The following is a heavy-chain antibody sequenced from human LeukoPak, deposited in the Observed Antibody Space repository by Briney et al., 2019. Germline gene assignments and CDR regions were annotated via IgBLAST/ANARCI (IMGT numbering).Heavy chain of an antibody. J-gene: IGHJ3*02. CDR2: IYNGVNT. CDR3: ARALGFGELLLGDAFDI. CDR1: GASVSSASY. Sequence: SETLSLTCTVSGASVSSASYWSWIRQPPGKGVEWIAHIYNGVNTNYNPSLKSRVTISVDTSKNRFSLRLNSVTAADTAVYYCARALGFGELLLGDAFDIWGQGTMVTVSS. D-gene: IGHD3-10*01. V-gene: IGHV4-61*01.